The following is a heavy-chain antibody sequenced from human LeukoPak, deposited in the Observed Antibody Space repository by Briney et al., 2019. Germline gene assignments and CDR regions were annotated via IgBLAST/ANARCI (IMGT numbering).Heavy chain of an antibody. D-gene: IGHD5-18*01. CDR1: VGTFSSYA. Sequence: SVKVSCKASVGTFSSYAITWVRQAPGQGLEWMGGIIPIFGTANYAQKFQGRVTITADKSTNTAYMELTSLRSEDTAVYSCARAFALGGAMVTSYWFDPWGQGTLVTVSS. J-gene: IGHJ5*02. CDR2: IIPIFGTA. V-gene: IGHV1-69*06. CDR3: ARAFALGGAMVTSYWFDP.